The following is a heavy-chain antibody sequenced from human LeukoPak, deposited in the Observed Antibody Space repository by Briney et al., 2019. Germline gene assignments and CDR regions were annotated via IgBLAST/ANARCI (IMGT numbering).Heavy chain of an antibody. CDR2: IHASGTT. CDR1: GGSLSSNY. Sequence: SETLSLTCTISGGSLSSNYWSWIRQPAGKGLEWIGRIHASGTTNYDPSLKRRLTMSVDTSKNQFSLKLKSVTAADTAVYYCARDARQELLAGGFDFWGQGALVTVSS. D-gene: IGHD3-10*01. J-gene: IGHJ4*02. V-gene: IGHV4-4*07. CDR3: ARDARQELLAGGFDF.